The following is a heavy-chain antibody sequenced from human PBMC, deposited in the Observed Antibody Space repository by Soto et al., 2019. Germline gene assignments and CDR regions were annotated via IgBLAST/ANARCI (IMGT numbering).Heavy chain of an antibody. V-gene: IGHV3-23*01. CDR3: AKHRGAYCSGDCYVDF. D-gene: IGHD2-21*02. CDR2: ITGNGVYT. Sequence: EVQLLESGGGLVQPGGSLRLSCAASGFTFNNYAMSWVRQAPGKGLEWVSVITGNGVYTYYADSVKGRFTISRDSPRNTLYLEMNSLRVEDSAQYYCAKHRGAYCSGDCYVDFWGQGTLVTVSS. CDR1: GFTFNNYA. J-gene: IGHJ4*02.